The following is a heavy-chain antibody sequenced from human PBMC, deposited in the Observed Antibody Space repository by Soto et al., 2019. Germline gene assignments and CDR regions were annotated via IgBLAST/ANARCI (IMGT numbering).Heavy chain of an antibody. V-gene: IGHV1-18*01. D-gene: IGHD6-6*01. CDR3: ARSPEYSSSSGAFDY. J-gene: IGHJ4*02. Sequence: QVQLVQSGAEVKKPGASVKVSCKASGYTFTSYGISWVRQAPGQGPEWMGWISGFNGNTNYAQNVQDRVTMTTDKSTSTVYMEVRSLRSDDTAVYYWARSPEYSSSSGAFDYWGQGTLVTVSS. CDR2: ISGFNGNT. CDR1: GYTFTSYG.